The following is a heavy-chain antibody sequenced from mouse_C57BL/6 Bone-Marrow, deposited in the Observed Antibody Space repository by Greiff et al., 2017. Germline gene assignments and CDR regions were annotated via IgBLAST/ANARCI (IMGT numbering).Heavy chain of an antibody. V-gene: IGHV7-3*01. CDR2: IRNKANGYTT. Sequence: DVMLVESGGGLVQPGGSLSLSCAASGFTFTDYYMSWVRPPPGKALEWLGFIRNKANGYTTEYSASVKGRFTISRDNSQSILYLQMNALRAEDSATYYCARDYYALDYWGQGTTLTVSS. J-gene: IGHJ2*01. CDR1: GFTFTDYY. CDR3: ARDYYALDY. D-gene: IGHD1-1*01.